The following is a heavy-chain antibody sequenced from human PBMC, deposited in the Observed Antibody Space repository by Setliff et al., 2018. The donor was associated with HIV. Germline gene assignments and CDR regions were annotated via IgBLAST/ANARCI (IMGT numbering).Heavy chain of an antibody. V-gene: IGHV4-61*02. CDR1: GDSIESVGFS. CDR2: VQSNGDT. J-gene: IGHJ6*03. Sequence: ASETLSLTCDVSGDSIESVGFSWSWLRQPAGKTLEWIGRVQSNGDTNYNPSLKSRVTISRDTSRNRFSLKLSSVTAADTAVYYCARLGQLPIYYYYMDVWGKGTTVTVSS. D-gene: IGHD2-2*01. CDR3: ARLGQLPIYYYYMDV.